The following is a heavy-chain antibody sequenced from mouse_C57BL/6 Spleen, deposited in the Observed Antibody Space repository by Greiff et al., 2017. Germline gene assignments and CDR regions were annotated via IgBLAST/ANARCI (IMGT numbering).Heavy chain of an antibody. V-gene: IGHV1-53*01. CDR1: GYTFTSYW. Sequence: VQLQQPGTELVKPGASVKLSCKASGYTFTSYWMHWVKQRPGQGLEWIGNINPSNGGTNYNEKFKSKATLTVDKSSSTAYMQLSSLTSEYSAVYYCATDYGSSYWYFDVWGTGTTVTVSS. D-gene: IGHD1-1*01. CDR2: INPSNGGT. CDR3: ATDYGSSYWYFDV. J-gene: IGHJ1*03.